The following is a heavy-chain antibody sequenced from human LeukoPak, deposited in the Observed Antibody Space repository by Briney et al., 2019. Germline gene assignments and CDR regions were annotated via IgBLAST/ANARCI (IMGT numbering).Heavy chain of an antibody. Sequence: GGSLRLSCTASGFTFGDYAMCWVRQAPGKGLEWVGFIRSKAYGGTTEYAASVKGRFTISRDDSKSIAYLQMNSLKTEDTAVYYCTREEVDFQHWGQGTLVTVSS. CDR2: IRSKAYGGTT. V-gene: IGHV3-49*04. CDR3: TREEVDFQH. CDR1: GFTFGDYA. D-gene: IGHD2-15*01. J-gene: IGHJ1*01.